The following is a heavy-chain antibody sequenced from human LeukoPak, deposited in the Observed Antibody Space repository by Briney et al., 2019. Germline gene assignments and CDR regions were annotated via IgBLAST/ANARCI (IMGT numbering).Heavy chain of an antibody. J-gene: IGHJ4*02. CDR1: GFTFSSYG. V-gene: IGHV3-33*01. CDR3: ARGSSIPQYDFFDY. D-gene: IGHD6-13*01. Sequence: GGSLRLSCAASGFTFSSYGMHRVRQAPGKGLEWVAVIWYDGSNKYYADSVKGRFTISRDNSKNTLYLQMNSLRAEDTAVYYCARGSSIPQYDFFDYWGQGTLVTVSS. CDR2: IWYDGSNK.